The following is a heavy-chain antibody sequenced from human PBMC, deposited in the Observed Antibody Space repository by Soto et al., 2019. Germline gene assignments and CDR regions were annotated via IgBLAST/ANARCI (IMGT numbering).Heavy chain of an antibody. V-gene: IGHV4-31*03. CDR2: IYYSGST. J-gene: IGHJ6*02. Sequence: PSETLSLTCTVSGGSISSGGYYWSWIRQHPGKGLEWIGYIYYSGSTYYNPSLKSRVTISVDTSKNQFSLKLSSVTAADTAVYYCVRASSSWYLPGSGRYGMDVWGQGTTVTVSS. D-gene: IGHD6-13*01. CDR3: VRASSSWYLPGSGRYGMDV. CDR1: GGSISSGGYY.